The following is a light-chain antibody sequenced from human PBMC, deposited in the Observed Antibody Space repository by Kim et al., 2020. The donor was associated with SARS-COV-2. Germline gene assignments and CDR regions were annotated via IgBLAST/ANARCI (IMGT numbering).Light chain of an antibody. CDR3: QAWDSSHVV. CDR2: QDS. CDR1: KWGDKY. V-gene: IGLV3-1*01. J-gene: IGLJ2*01. Sequence: VSPGQTDSITCSEDKWGDKYACWYQQKPGQSPVLVIYQDSKRPSGIPERFSGSNSGNTATLTISGTQAMDEADYYCQAWDSSHVVFGGGTQLTVL.